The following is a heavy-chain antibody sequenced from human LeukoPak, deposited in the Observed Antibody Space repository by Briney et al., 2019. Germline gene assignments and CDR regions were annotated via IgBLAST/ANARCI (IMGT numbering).Heavy chain of an antibody. D-gene: IGHD1/OR15-1a*01. V-gene: IGHV3-48*03. Sequence: GGSLRLSCAASGFTFSSYEMNWVRQAPGKGLEWVSYISSSGSSIYYADSVKGRFTISRDNAKNSLYLQMNSLRAEDTAVYYCARVSQQTPYFWGRGTLVTLSS. CDR1: GFTFSSYE. CDR2: ISSSGSSI. CDR3: ARVSQQTPYF. J-gene: IGHJ4*02.